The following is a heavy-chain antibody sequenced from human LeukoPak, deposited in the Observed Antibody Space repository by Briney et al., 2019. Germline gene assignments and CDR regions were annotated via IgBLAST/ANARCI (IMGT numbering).Heavy chain of an antibody. J-gene: IGHJ6*04. D-gene: IGHD3-10*01. CDR1: GYTFTSYG. CDR2: ISAYNGNT. CDR3: ARDGGSGSYFDYYYYYGMDV. Sequence: ASVTVSFKASGYTFTSYGLSWVRQAPGQGLEWMGWISAYNGNTNYAQKLQGRVTMTTDTSTSTAYMELRSLRSDDTAVYYCARDGGSGSYFDYYYYYGMDVWGKGTTVTVSS. V-gene: IGHV1-18*04.